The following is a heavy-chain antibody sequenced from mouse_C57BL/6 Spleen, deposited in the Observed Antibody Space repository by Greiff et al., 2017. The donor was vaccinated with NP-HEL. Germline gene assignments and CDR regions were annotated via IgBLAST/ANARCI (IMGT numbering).Heavy chain of an antibody. CDR3: AIRDYSNSGWFAY. V-gene: IGHV1-36*01. J-gene: IGHJ3*01. CDR2: VYPYNGGT. CDR1: GFTFTDYY. D-gene: IGHD2-5*01. Sequence: VQLKQSGPVLVKPGPSVKISCKASGFTFTDYYMHWVKQSHGKSLEWIGLVYPYNGGTSYNQKFKGKATLTVDKSSSTAYMQLSSLTSEDSAVYYCAIRDYSNSGWFAYWGQGTLVTVSA.